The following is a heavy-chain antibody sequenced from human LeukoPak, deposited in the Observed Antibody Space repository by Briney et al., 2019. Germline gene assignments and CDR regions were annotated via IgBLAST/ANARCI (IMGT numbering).Heavy chain of an antibody. V-gene: IGHV5-51*01. CDR1: GYRFIDYW. J-gene: IGHJ4*02. Sequence: GESLKISCKGSGYRFIDYWIGWVRQMPGKGLEWMGIIFPGDFDIKYSPSFQGQVTISADKSISTAYLQWSSLKASDTAMYYCASRYCSSTSCYGGFDYWGQGTLVTVSS. CDR3: ASRYCSSTSCYGGFDY. CDR2: IFPGDFDI. D-gene: IGHD2-2*01.